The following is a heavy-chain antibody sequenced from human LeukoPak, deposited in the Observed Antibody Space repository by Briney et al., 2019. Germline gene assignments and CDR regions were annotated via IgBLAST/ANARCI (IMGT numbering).Heavy chain of an antibody. CDR1: GFTFSSYE. V-gene: IGHV3-48*03. CDR2: ISSSGNTI. Sequence: GGSLRLSCAASGFTFSSYEMNWVRQAPGKGLEWVSYISSSGNTIYYADSVKGRFTSSRDNVKNSLYLQMNSLRAEDTAVYYCVRQYYYGSGSYLWAPDYWGQGTLVTVSS. D-gene: IGHD3-10*01. CDR3: VRQYYYGSGSYLWAPDY. J-gene: IGHJ4*02.